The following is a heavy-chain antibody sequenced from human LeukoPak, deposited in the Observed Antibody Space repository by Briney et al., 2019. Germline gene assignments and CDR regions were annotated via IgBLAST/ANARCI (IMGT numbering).Heavy chain of an antibody. CDR2: ISGSGGST. J-gene: IGHJ1*01. CDR1: GFTFSSYA. V-gene: IGHV3-23*01. CDR3: ARAYQYFQH. Sequence: PGGSLRLSCAASGFTFSSYAMSWVRQAPGKGLEWVSAISGSGGSTYYADSVKGRFTISRDNSKNSLYLQMNSLRTEDTALYYCARAYQYFQHWGQGTLVTVSS.